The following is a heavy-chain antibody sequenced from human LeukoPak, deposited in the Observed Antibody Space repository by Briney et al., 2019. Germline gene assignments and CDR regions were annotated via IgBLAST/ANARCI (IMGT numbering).Heavy chain of an antibody. CDR1: GFTFSDYY. V-gene: IGHV3-11*04. D-gene: IGHD5-24*01. CDR3: ARDGLEMATTFDY. CDR2: ISSSGSTI. J-gene: IGHJ4*02. Sequence: GGSLRLSCAASGFTFSDYYMSWIRQAPGKGLEWVSYISSSGSTIYYADSVKGRFTISRDNAKNSLYLQMNSQRAEDTAVYYCARDGLEMATTFDYWGQGTLVTVSS.